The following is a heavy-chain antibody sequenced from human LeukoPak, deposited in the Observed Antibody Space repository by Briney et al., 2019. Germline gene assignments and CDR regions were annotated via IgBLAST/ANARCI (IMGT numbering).Heavy chain of an antibody. D-gene: IGHD3-3*01. V-gene: IGHV3-23*01. CDR2: ISGSGGST. J-gene: IGHJ4*02. CDR1: GFTFSSYA. Sequence: PGGSLRLSCAASGFTFSSYAMSWVRQAPGKGLEWVSAISGSGGSTYYADSVKGRFTISRDNSKNTLYLQMNSLRAEDTAVYCCANDITIFGVAEINYFDYWGREPWSPSPQ. CDR3: ANDITIFGVAEINYFDY.